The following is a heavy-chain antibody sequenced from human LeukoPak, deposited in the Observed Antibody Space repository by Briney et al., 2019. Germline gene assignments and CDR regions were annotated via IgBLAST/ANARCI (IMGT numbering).Heavy chain of an antibody. J-gene: IGHJ4*02. CDR3: AKDGVRGITMVPDY. Sequence: GGSLRLSCAASGFTFSSYGMHWVRQAPGKGLEWVAVISYDGSNKYYADSVKGRFTNSRDNSKNTLYLQMNSLRAEDTAVYYCAKDGVRGITMVPDYWGQGTLVTVSS. D-gene: IGHD3-10*01. CDR2: ISYDGSNK. V-gene: IGHV3-30*18. CDR1: GFTFSSYG.